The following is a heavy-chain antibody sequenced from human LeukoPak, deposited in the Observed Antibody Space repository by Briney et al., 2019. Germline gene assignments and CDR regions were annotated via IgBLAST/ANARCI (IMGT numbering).Heavy chain of an antibody. D-gene: IGHD6-13*01. CDR1: GFTVSSNY. CDR3: ARGYSSWYDWEYFQH. Sequence: GGSLRLSCAASGFTVSSNYMSWVRQAPGKGLEWVSAIYSGGSTYYADSVKGRFTISRDNSKNTLYLQMNSLRAEDTAVYYCARGYSSWYDWEYFQHWGQGTLVTVSS. CDR2: IYSGGST. V-gene: IGHV3-53*01. J-gene: IGHJ1*01.